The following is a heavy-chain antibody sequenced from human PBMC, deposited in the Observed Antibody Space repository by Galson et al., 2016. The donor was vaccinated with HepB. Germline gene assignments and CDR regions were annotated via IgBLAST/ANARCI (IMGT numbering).Heavy chain of an antibody. CDR1: GFTFQDYT. Sequence: SLRLSCAAAGFTFQDYTMHWVRQAPGMGLDWVGLVTWAGGSTFYGDSVRGRFTIFRDNTQHSLYLQMHSLATEDSGLYYCAMERNRRFDQGGQGTLVTVSS. J-gene: IGHJ4*02. CDR3: AMERNRRFDQ. CDR2: VTWAGGST. D-gene: IGHD1-1*01. V-gene: IGHV3-43*01.